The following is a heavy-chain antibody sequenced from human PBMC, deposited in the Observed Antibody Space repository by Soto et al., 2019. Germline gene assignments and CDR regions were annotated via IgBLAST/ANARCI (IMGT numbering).Heavy chain of an antibody. D-gene: IGHD1-7*01. V-gene: IGHV4-34*01. J-gene: IGHJ4*02. Sequence: SETLSLTCAVYGGSFNGYYWTWVRQPPGQGLEWIGEIYRTGSTNYNPSLKSRVTISLDKSENQFSLKVTSLTAADTAVYYCASRDPGTSVDYWGQGTLVTVSS. CDR1: GGSFNGYY. CDR2: IYRTGST. CDR3: ASRDPGTSVDY.